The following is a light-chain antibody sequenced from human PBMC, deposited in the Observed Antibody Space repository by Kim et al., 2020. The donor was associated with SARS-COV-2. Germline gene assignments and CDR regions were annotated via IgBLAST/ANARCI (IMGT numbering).Light chain of an antibody. CDR2: GKK. V-gene: IGLV3-19*01. CDR3: NSRDSSGNHHYV. J-gene: IGLJ1*01. CDR1: SLRSYY. Sequence: SSELTQDPAVSVALGQTVRITCQGDSLRSYYASWYQQKPGQAPVLVIYGKKNRPSWIPDRFSGSSSGNTASLTITGAQAEDEADYYCNSRDSSGNHHYVFGTGTKVTVL.